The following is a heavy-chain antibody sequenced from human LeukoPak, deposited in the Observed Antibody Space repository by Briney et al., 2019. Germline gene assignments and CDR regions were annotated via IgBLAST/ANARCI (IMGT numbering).Heavy chain of an antibody. J-gene: IGHJ4*02. Sequence: SETLSLTCTVSGGSISSSSYYWGWIRQPPGKGLEWIGSIYYSGSTYYNPSLKSRVTISVDTSKNQFSLKLSSVTAADTAVYYCARHLVKEQQLVDYWGQGTLVTVSS. V-gene: IGHV4-39*01. D-gene: IGHD6-13*01. CDR1: GGSISSSSYY. CDR2: IYYSGST. CDR3: ARHLVKEQQLVDY.